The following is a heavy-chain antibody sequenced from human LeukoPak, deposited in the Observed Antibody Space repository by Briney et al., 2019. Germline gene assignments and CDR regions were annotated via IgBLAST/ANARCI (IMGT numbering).Heavy chain of an antibody. CDR3: VKDAGLVRGVPDY. D-gene: IGHD3-10*01. CDR1: GFTLSSYA. J-gene: IGHJ4*02. CDR2: ISGSGGST. V-gene: IGHV3-23*01. Sequence: GGSLRLSCAASGFTLSSYAMTWVRQAPGKGLEWVSVISGSGGSTYYADSVKGRFTISRDNSKSTLYLQMNSLRAEDTALYYCVKDAGLVRGVPDYWGQGTLVTVSS.